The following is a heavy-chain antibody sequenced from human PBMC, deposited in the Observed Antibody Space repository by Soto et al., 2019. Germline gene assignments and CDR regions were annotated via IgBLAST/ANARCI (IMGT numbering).Heavy chain of an antibody. CDR2: IYHNGST. J-gene: IGHJ4*02. V-gene: IGHV4-4*02. CDR3: AREGDSGSQEERSFDY. CDR1: GGSISSSNW. Sequence: SETLSLTCAVSGGSISSSNWWSWVRQPPGKGLEWIGEIYHNGSTNYNPSLKSRVTISVDKSKNQFSLKLSSVTAADTAVYYCAREGDSGSQEERSFDYWGQGTLVTVSS. D-gene: IGHD6-13*01.